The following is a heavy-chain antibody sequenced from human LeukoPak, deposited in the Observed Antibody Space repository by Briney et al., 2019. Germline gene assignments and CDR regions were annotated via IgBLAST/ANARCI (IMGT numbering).Heavy chain of an antibody. CDR3: ARGSGGSSGSYYNPFDY. V-gene: IGHV1-2*02. J-gene: IGHJ4*02. Sequence: ASVKVSCKASGYTFTGYYMHWVRRAPGQGLEWMGWINPNSGGTNYAQKFQGRVTMTRDTSISTAYMELSRLRSDDTAVYYCARGSGGSSGSYYNPFDYWGQGTLVTVSS. CDR1: GYTFTGYY. CDR2: INPNSGGT. D-gene: IGHD3-10*01.